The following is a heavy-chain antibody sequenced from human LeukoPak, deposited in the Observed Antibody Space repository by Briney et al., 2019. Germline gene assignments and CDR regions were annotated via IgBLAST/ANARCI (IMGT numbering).Heavy chain of an antibody. V-gene: IGHV3-7*01. CDR3: ARDPDLEKTYDTNPRYFYYMDV. CDR1: GFTFSNYW. D-gene: IGHD3-22*01. CDR2: IKQDGSEK. Sequence: PGGSLRLSCAASGFTFSNYWMTWVRQAPGKGLEWVANIKQDGSEKYYVDSVRGRFTISRDNAKNSLYLQMSSLRAEDTAVYYCARDPDLEKTYDTNPRYFYYMDVWGKGTTVTVSS. J-gene: IGHJ6*03.